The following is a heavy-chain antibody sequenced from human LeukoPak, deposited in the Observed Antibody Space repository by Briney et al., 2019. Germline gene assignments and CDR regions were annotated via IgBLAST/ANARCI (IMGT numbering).Heavy chain of an antibody. CDR1: GYTFSGYQ. D-gene: IGHD2-15*01. CDR2: MNPSSGVT. J-gene: IGHJ4*02. CDR3: ASRAASVTLGY. V-gene: IGHV1-2*06. Sequence: ASVRVSCKASGYTFSGYQVHWLRQAPGQGLEWMGRMNPSSGVTNYAQKFQGRVTMTRDTSINTAYLDLSALKSDGTAVYYCASRAASVTLGYWGQGTLVTVSS.